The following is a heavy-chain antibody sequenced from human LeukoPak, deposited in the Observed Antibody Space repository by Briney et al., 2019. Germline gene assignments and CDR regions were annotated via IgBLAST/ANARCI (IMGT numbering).Heavy chain of an antibody. CDR1: GGTFSSYA. CDR2: IIPIFGTA. V-gene: IGHV1-69*05. CDR3: ARGWKHLAGTDY. J-gene: IGHJ4*02. D-gene: IGHD1-14*01. Sequence: SVKVSCKASGGTFSSYAISWVRQAPGQGLEWMGRIIPIFGTANYAQKFQGRVTITTDESTSTAYMELSSLRSEDTAVYYCARGWKHLAGTDYWGQGTLVTVSS.